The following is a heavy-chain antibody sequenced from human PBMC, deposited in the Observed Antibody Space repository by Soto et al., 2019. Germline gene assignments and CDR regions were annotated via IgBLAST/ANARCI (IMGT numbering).Heavy chain of an antibody. CDR2: IYYSGST. CDR1: GGSISSYY. J-gene: IGHJ3*02. D-gene: IGHD2-21*01. V-gene: IGHV4-59*01. Sequence: SETLSLTCTVSGGSISSYYWSWIRQPPGKGLEWIGYIYYSGSTNYNPSLKSRVTISVDTSKSQFSLKLSSVTAAATGVYCCARDDPRVGIGAFDIWGQGTMVTVSS. CDR3: ARDDPRVGIGAFDI.